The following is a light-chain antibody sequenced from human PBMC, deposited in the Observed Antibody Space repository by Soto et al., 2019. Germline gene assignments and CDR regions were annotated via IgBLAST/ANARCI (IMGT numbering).Light chain of an antibody. J-gene: IGKJ3*01. V-gene: IGKV1-39*01. CDR2: AAS. Sequence: DIQMTQSPSSLSAFVGDTVTINCRATDSIDRYLNWYQQKPGQAPRVLITAASTLESGVPSRFSGSGSGTDFPLTLNHLQPEDFATYYCQRTYNAPFTFGPGNKV. CDR1: DSIDRY. CDR3: QRTYNAPFT.